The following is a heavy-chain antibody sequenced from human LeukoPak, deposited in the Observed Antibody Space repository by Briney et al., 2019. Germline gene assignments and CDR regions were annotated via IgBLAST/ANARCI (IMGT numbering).Heavy chain of an antibody. CDR1: GYAFTNYA. CDR2: ISVYNGNT. D-gene: IGHD2-2*01. J-gene: IGHJ4*02. CDR3: ARGYCSSATCRHFDY. V-gene: IGHV1-18*01. Sequence: ASVKVSCKASGYAFTNYAISWVRQAPRQGLEWMGWISVYNGNTNYAQKPQGRVTMTADTSTTTAYMELRSLRSDDTAVYYCARGYCSSATCRHFDYWGQGALVTVS.